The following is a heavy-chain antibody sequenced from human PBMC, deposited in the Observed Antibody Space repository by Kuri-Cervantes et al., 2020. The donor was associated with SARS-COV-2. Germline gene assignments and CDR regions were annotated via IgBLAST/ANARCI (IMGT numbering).Heavy chain of an antibody. Sequence: GESLKIPCAASGFTFSDYYMSWIRQAPGKGVEWVSYISSSSSYTDNADSVKGRFTISRDNAKNSLYLQMNSLRAEDTAVYYCARDLNGGSDYWGQGTLVTVSS. CDR2: ISSSSSYT. V-gene: IGHV3-11*05. CDR3: ARDLNGGSDY. D-gene: IGHD3-10*01. CDR1: GFTFSDYY. J-gene: IGHJ4*02.